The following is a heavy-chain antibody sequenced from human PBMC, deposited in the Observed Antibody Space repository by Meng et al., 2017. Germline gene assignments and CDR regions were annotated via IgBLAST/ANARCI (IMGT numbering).Heavy chain of an antibody. CDR1: GFTVSSNY. V-gene: IGHV3-53*04. Sequence: GESLKISCAASGFTVSSNYMSWVRQAPGKGLEWVSVIYSGGSTYYADSVKGRFTISRHNSKNTLYLQMNSLRVEDTAVYYCASAGDDAFDIWGQGTLVTVSS. CDR3: ASAGDDAFDI. D-gene: IGHD2-21*01. CDR2: IYSGGST. J-gene: IGHJ3*02.